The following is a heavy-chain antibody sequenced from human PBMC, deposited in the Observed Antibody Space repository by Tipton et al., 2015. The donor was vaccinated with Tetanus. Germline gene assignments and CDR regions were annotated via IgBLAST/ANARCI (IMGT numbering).Heavy chain of an antibody. CDR3: ARLTGHSMDVVDYYYFGMDV. Sequence: LRLSCTVSGGSMNSYYWGWIRQPPGKGLEWIGYIYYTGSTNYNPSLKSGVTISLDTSKNQFSLKLMSVSAADTAVYYCARLTGHSMDVVDYYYFGMDVWGQGTKVTVSS. D-gene: IGHD2-21*01. J-gene: IGHJ6*02. V-gene: IGHV4-59*01. CDR1: GGSMNSYY. CDR2: IYYTGST.